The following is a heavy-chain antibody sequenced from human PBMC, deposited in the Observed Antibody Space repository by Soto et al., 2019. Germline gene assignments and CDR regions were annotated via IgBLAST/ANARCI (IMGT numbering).Heavy chain of an antibody. Sequence: ASVEVSCEASRYGIKSNYMQWVQQAPGQGLEWMGIINPSGGSTSYAQKFQGRVTMTRDTSTSTVYMELSSLRSEDTAVYYFARATTAMLVVRNGMDVWGQGTTVTVSS. CDR3: ARATTAMLVVRNGMDV. CDR2: INPSGGST. V-gene: IGHV1-46*02. D-gene: IGHD5-18*01. CDR1: RYGIKSNY. J-gene: IGHJ6*02.